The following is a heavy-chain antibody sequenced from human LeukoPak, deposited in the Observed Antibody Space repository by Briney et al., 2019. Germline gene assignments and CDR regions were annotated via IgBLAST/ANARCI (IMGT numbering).Heavy chain of an antibody. Sequence: PSETLSLTRHVSGGSISRYYWSWIRQPPGKGLEWIGYIYYSGSTNYNPSLKSRVTISVDTSKNQFSLKLSSVTAADTAVYYCASTRVVTRAFDTWGQGTMVTVSS. V-gene: IGHV4-59*01. J-gene: IGHJ3*02. CDR3: ASTRVVTRAFDT. CDR1: GGSISRYY. CDR2: IYYSGST. D-gene: IGHD2-21*02.